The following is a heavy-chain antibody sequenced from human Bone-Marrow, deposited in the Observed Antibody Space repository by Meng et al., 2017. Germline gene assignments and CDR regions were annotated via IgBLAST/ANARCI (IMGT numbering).Heavy chain of an antibody. D-gene: IGHD5-24*01. J-gene: IGHJ4*02. CDR2: INNSGST. V-gene: IGHV4-34*01. CDR1: GGSFSGYY. CDR3: ARTCRDGYNFDY. Sequence: QRQLRRCGAGLVKPSETLSLTCSAYGGSFSGYYCSWSRQPPGKGLDWIGEINNSGSTNYNPSLKSRVTISVDTSKNQFSLKLSSVTAADTAVYYCARTCRDGYNFDYWGQGTLVTVSS.